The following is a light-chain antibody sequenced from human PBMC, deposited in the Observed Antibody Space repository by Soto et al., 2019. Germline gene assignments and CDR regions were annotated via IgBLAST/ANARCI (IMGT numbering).Light chain of an antibody. CDR1: ENVDRY. Sequence: DIQVTQSPSSLSSSVGDRVTITCRASENVDRYVNWYQQIPGRAPRLLISAASTLQSGVPSRFRGSGSVTSFTLTIDRLQPEDFAVYYCQQTYSTPPTFGQGTKVEVK. J-gene: IGKJ1*01. V-gene: IGKV1-39*01. CDR2: AAS. CDR3: QQTYSTPPT.